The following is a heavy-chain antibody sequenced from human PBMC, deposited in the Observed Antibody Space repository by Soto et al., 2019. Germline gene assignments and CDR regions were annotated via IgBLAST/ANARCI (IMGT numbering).Heavy chain of an antibody. Sequence: PGESLKISFKGSGYSFTSYLIAWVRQMPGKGLEWMGRFDATDSSTNYSPSFRGHVTISSDRSNNTAYLQWSSLKASDTAMYYCAIHLLKLRSISPDDAFDSVGRGTMVTI. V-gene: IGHV5-10-1*01. D-gene: IGHD4-17*01. CDR3: AIHLLKLRSISPDDAFDS. J-gene: IGHJ3*02. CDR1: GYSFTSYL. CDR2: FDATDSST.